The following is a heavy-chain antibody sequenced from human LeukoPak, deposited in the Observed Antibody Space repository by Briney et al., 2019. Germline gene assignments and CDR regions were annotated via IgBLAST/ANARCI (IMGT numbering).Heavy chain of an antibody. CDR3: ARDLSLTGYLYYFDY. Sequence: GGSLRLSCAASGFTFSDYYMSWIRQAPGKGLEWVSYISSSGSTIYYADSVKGRFTISRDSAKNSLYLQMNSLRAEDTAVYYCARDLSLTGYLYYFDYWGQGTLVTVSS. CDR2: ISSSGSTI. J-gene: IGHJ4*02. V-gene: IGHV3-11*01. CDR1: GFTFSDYY. D-gene: IGHD3-9*01.